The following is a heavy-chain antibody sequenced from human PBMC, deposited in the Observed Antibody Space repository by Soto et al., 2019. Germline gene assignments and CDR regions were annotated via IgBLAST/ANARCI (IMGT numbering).Heavy chain of an antibody. Sequence: GGSLRLSCAASGFTFSSYGMTWVRQAPGKGLEWVSFSSATGAGTYYADSVKGRFTISRDNSKNTLYLQMTSLRADDTAVYYCAKDRRAGGNYDSSGYYIFDYWGQGTLVTVSS. CDR2: SSATGAGT. D-gene: IGHD3-22*01. V-gene: IGHV3-23*01. CDR1: GFTFSSYG. CDR3: AKDRRAGGNYDSSGYYIFDY. J-gene: IGHJ4*02.